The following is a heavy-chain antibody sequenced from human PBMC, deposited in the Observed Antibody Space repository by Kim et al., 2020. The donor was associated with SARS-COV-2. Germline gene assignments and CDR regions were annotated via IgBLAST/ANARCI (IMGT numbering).Heavy chain of an antibody. V-gene: IGHV1-69*04. Sequence: SVKVSCKASGGTFSSYAISWVRQAPGQGLEWMGRIIPILGIANYAQKFQGRVTITADKSTSTAYMELSSLRSEDTAVYYCARHTYYYDSSGYYGDYWGQGTLVTVSS. CDR1: GGTFSSYA. CDR2: IIPILGIA. CDR3: ARHTYYYDSSGYYGDY. J-gene: IGHJ4*02. D-gene: IGHD3-22*01.